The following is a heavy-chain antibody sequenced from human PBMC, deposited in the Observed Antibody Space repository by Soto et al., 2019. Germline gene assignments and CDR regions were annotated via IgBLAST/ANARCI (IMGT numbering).Heavy chain of an antibody. V-gene: IGHV3-21*01. CDR3: ARDTILFRSSWCSGGGWFDP. CDR2: ISSSSSYI. J-gene: IGHJ5*02. Sequence: EVQLVESGGGLVKPGGSLRLSCAASGFPFSSYSMNWVRQAPGKGLEWVSSISSSSSYIYYADSVKGRFTISGDNAKNSLYLQKNSLRAEDTAVYYCARDTILFRSSWCSGGGWFDPWGQGAMVTGFS. D-gene: IGHD6-13*01. CDR1: GFPFSSYS.